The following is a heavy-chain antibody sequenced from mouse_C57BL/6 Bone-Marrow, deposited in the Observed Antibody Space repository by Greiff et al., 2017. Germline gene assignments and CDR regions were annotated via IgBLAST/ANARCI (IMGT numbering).Heavy chain of an antibody. D-gene: IGHD2-2*01. V-gene: IGHV5-16*01. CDR3: ARDYYGYDRGWYFDV. J-gene: IGHJ1*03. CDR2: INYDGSST. CDR1: GFTFSDYY. Sequence: EVQRVESEGGLVQPGSSMKLSCTASGFTFSDYYMAWVRQVPEKGLEWVANINYDGSSTYYLDSLQSRFIISRDNAKNILYLQMSSLKSEDTATYYCARDYYGYDRGWYFDVWGTGTTVTVSS.